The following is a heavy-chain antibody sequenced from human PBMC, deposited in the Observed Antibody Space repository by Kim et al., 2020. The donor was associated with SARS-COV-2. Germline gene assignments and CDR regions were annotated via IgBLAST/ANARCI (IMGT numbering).Heavy chain of an antibody. Sequence: GGSLRLSCAASGINFSYYYMSWISQAPGKGLEWVLYISSSGSYTKYADSLKGRITISRDNAENSLYLEMNSLRPEDTAVYYCVRVAVGASSWYYFDSWGQGTMVTVSS. D-gene: IGHD6-13*01. CDR3: VRVAVGASSWYYFDS. CDR2: ISSSGSYT. V-gene: IGHV3-11*05. J-gene: IGHJ4*02. CDR1: GINFSYYY.